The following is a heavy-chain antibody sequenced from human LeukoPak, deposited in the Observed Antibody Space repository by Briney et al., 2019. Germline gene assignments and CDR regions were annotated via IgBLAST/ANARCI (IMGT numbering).Heavy chain of an antibody. CDR2: INHSGST. D-gene: IGHD3-3*01. J-gene: IGHJ5*02. CDR1: GGSFSGYY. CDR3: ARVFPAYYDFWSGYYTWWFDP. V-gene: IGHV4-34*01. Sequence: PSETLSLTCAVYGGSFSGYYWSWIRQPPGKGLEWIGEINHSGSTNYNPSLKSRVTISVDTSKNQFSLKLSSVTAADTAVYYCARVFPAYYDFWSGYYTWWFDPWGQGTLVTVSS.